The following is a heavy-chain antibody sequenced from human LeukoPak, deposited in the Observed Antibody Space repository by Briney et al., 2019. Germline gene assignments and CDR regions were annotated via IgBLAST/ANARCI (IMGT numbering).Heavy chain of an antibody. V-gene: IGHV4-38-2*01. J-gene: IGHJ3*02. D-gene: IGHD3-10*01. CDR3: VRANVLLWFGGAFDI. CDR2: IYHSGST. CDR1: GYSLSSGYY. Sequence: SETLSLTCALSGYSLSSGYYWGWIRQPPGKGLEWIGSIYHSGSTYYNPSLKSRVTISVDTSKNQFSLKLSSVTAADTAVYYCVRANVLLWFGGAFDIWGQGTMVTVSS.